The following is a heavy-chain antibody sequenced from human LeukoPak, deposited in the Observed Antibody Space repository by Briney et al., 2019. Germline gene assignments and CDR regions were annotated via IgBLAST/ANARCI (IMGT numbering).Heavy chain of an antibody. D-gene: IGHD1-14*01. V-gene: IGHV4-31*03. CDR3: ARSTIPLFFDY. Sequence: PSQTLSLTCTVSGGSISSGGYHWSWSRQHPGKGLEWIGYIYYSGSTYYNPSLKSRVTISVDTSKNQFSLNLTSVTAADTAVYYCARSTIPLFFDYWGQGSLVTVSS. J-gene: IGHJ4*02. CDR1: GGSISSGGYH. CDR2: IYYSGST.